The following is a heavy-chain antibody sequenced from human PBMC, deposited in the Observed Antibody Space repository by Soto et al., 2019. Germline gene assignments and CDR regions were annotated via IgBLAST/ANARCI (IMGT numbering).Heavy chain of an antibody. J-gene: IGHJ6*02. D-gene: IGHD3-9*01. Sequence: SETLSLTCTVSGGSLSSSSYYWGWIRQPPGKGLEWIGSIYYSGSTYYNPSLKSRVTISVDTSKNQFSLKLSSVTAADTAVYYCARSDDLTGYYIGMDVWGQGTTVTVSS. V-gene: IGHV4-39*01. CDR2: IYYSGST. CDR3: ARSDDLTGYYIGMDV. CDR1: GGSLSSSSYY.